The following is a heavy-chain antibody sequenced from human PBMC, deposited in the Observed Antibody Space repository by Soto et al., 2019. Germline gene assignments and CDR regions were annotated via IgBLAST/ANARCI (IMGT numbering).Heavy chain of an antibody. CDR1: GYTFTSNG. Sequence: ASVKVSCKASGYTFTSNGISWVRQAPGQGLEWMGWISAYNGNTNYAQKLQGRVTMTTDTSTSTAYMELRSLRSDDTAVYYCARTRYYYDSSGYYPLDYWGQGTLVTVSS. CDR3: ARTRYYYDSSGYYPLDY. V-gene: IGHV1-18*01. CDR2: ISAYNGNT. D-gene: IGHD3-22*01. J-gene: IGHJ4*02.